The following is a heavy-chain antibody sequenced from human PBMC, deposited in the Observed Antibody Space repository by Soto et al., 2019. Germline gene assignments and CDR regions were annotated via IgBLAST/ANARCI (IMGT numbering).Heavy chain of an antibody. CDR1: GYSFTSYW. CDR2: IDPSDSYT. D-gene: IGHD3-10*01. J-gene: IGHJ6*02. CDR3: ARHPPNYYGSGSYGMDV. Sequence: PGESLKISCKGSGYSFTSYWISWVRQMPGKGLEWMGRIDPSDSYTNYSPSFQGHVTISADKSISTAYLQWSSLKASDTAMYYCARHPPNYYGSGSYGMDVWGQGTTVTV. V-gene: IGHV5-10-1*01.